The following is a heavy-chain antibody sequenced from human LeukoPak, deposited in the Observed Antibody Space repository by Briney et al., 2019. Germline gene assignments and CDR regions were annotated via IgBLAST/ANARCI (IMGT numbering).Heavy chain of an antibody. CDR2: ISAYNGNT. J-gene: IGHJ1*01. Sequence: ASVKVSCKASGYTFTSYGISWVRQPPAQGLDWMGWISAYNGNTNYAQKLQGRVTMTTDTSTSTAYMELRSLRSDDTAVYYCARGGPEYDFWSGYYSDWGQGTLVTVSS. CDR1: GYTFTSYG. CDR3: ARGGPEYDFWSGYYSD. D-gene: IGHD3-3*01. V-gene: IGHV1-18*01.